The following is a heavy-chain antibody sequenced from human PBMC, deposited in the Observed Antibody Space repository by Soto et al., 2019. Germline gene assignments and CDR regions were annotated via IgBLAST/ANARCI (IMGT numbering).Heavy chain of an antibody. Sequence: QVHLQESGSGLLKPSQTLSLTCSISGDSINSGGFSWTWIRQPPAKGLEWIGCSSQSATTYYNPSLRSRVTISGDRSKSQFSLNLISVTAADTAEYFCARGIVLAGMHYFDSWGQGMLVTVSS. J-gene: IGHJ4*02. D-gene: IGHD6-19*01. V-gene: IGHV4-30-2*01. CDR1: GDSINSGGFS. CDR2: SSQSATT. CDR3: ARGIVLAGMHYFDS.